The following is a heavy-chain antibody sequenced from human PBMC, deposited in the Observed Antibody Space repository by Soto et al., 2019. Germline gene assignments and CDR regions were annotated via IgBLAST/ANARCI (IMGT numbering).Heavy chain of an antibody. J-gene: IGHJ4*02. CDR2: ISSSSSYI. CDR3: ARAGFILSSSSVY. CDR1: GFTFSSYS. V-gene: IGHV3-21*01. Sequence: GSLRLSCAASGFTFSSYSMNWVRQAPGKGLEWVSSISSSSSYIYYADSVKGRFTISRDNAKNSLYLQMNSLRAEDTAVYYCARAGFILSSSSVYWGQGTLVTVSS. D-gene: IGHD6-6*01.